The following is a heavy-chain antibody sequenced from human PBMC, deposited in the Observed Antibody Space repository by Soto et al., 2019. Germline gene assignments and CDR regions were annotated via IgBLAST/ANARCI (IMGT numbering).Heavy chain of an antibody. D-gene: IGHD2-15*01. J-gene: IGHJ4*02. CDR3: AKAGGKYCSGGSCFFDH. CDR2: MSGGGGST. V-gene: IGHV3-23*01. Sequence: EVQLLESGGGLVQPGGSLRLSCAASGFTFSSYAMSWVRQAPGKGLEWIAAMSGGGGSTYYADSVKGRFTFSRDNSKITLYLQMSSLRAEDTALYYCAKAGGKYCSGGSCFFDHWGQGTQVTVSS. CDR1: GFTFSSYA.